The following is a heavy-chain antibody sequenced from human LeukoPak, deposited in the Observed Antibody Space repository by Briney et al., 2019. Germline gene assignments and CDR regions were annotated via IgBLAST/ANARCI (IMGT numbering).Heavy chain of an antibody. V-gene: IGHV4-39*01. Sequence: SETLSLTCTVSGGSISSSSYYWGWIRQPPGKGLEWIGSIYYSGSTYYSPSLKSRVTISVDTSKNQFSLKLSSVTAADTAVYYCARQLVVITPDAFDIWGQGTMVTVSS. CDR3: ARQLVVITPDAFDI. CDR2: IYYSGST. J-gene: IGHJ3*02. CDR1: GGSISSSSYY. D-gene: IGHD3-22*01.